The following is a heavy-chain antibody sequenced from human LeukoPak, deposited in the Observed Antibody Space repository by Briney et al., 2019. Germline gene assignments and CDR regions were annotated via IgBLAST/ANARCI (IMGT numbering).Heavy chain of an antibody. CDR2: IYYSGST. J-gene: IGHJ4*02. Sequence: PSETLSLTCGVSGGSISSNNWWSWVRQPPGKGLEWIGSIYYSGSTYYNPSLKSRVTISVDTSKNQFSLKLSSVTAADTAVYYCARQIAAATLYYFDYWGQGTLVTVSS. CDR3: ARQIAAATLYYFDY. V-gene: IGHV4-39*01. CDR1: GGSISSNNW. D-gene: IGHD6-13*01.